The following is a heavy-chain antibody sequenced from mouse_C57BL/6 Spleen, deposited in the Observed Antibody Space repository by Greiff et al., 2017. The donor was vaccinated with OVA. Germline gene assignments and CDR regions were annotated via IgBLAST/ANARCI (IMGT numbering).Heavy chain of an antibody. D-gene: IGHD2-5*01. CDR3: TRSYYSKDAMDY. Sequence: EVQLQQSGTVLARPGASVKMSCKTSGYTFTSYWMHWVKQRPGQGLEWIGAIYPGNSDTSYNQKFKGKAKLTAVTSASTAYMELSSLTNEDSAVYYCTRSYYSKDAMDYWGQGTSVTVSS. CDR1: GYTFTSYW. V-gene: IGHV1-5*01. CDR2: IYPGNSDT. J-gene: IGHJ4*01.